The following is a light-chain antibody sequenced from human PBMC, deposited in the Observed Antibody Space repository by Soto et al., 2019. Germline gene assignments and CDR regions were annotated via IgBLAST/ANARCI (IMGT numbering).Light chain of an antibody. CDR3: QQYGSSGT. J-gene: IGKJ1*01. CDR2: GSS. V-gene: IGKV3-20*01. CDR1: QSVSNNY. Sequence: EIVLTQSPGTLSLSPGERATLSCRASQSVSNNYLAWYQQKPGQAPRLLIYGSSNRATGIPDRFSGSGSGKDFTLTISRLEPEDFTVYYCQQYGSSGTFGQGTKVEIK.